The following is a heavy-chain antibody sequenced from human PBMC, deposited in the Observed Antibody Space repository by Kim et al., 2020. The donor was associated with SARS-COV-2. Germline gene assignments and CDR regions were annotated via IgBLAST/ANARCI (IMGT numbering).Heavy chain of an antibody. J-gene: IGHJ3*02. D-gene: IGHD5-12*01. Sequence: NPSLKSRVTISVEKSKDQFSLKLSSVTAADTAVYYCARAPRWLQFCAFDIWGQGTMVTVSS. CDR3: ARAPRWLQFCAFDI. V-gene: IGHV4-4*02.